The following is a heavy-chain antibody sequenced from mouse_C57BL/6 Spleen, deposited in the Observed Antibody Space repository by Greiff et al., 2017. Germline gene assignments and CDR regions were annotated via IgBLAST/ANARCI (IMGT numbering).Heavy chain of an antibody. CDR1: GFSFNTYA. CDR3: VRQGNFFDY. Sequence: EVQRVESGGGLVQPKGSLKLSCAASGFSFNTYAMNWVRQAPGKGLEWVARIRSKSNKYATYYADSVKDRFTISRDDSESMLYLQMNNLKTEDTAMYYCVRQGNFFDYWGQGTTLTVSS. V-gene: IGHV10-1*01. J-gene: IGHJ2*01. CDR2: IRSKSNKYAT.